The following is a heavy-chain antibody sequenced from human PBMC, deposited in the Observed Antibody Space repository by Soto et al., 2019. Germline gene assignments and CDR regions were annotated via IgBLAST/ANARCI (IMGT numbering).Heavy chain of an antibody. J-gene: IGHJ5*02. CDR3: ARGDSSSWYIWFDP. Sequence: QVQLQESGPGLVKPSETLSLTCTVSGGSVSSGSYYWSWIRQPPGKGLEWIGYIYYSGSTNYNPSRKSRGTISVDTAKTQFSLKLSSVTAADTAVYYCARGDSSSWYIWFDPWGQGTLVTVSS. V-gene: IGHV4-61*01. CDR1: GGSVSSGSYY. CDR2: IYYSGST. D-gene: IGHD6-13*01.